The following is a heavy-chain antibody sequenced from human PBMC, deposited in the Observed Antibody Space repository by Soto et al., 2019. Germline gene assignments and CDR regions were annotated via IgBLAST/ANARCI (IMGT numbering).Heavy chain of an antibody. D-gene: IGHD3-22*01. CDR3: AKMYYYDSSGYFDY. V-gene: IGHV3-23*01. J-gene: IGHJ4*02. CDR1: GFTFSSYA. CDR2: ISGSGGST. Sequence: PGGSLRLSCAASGFTFSSYAMSWVRQAPGKGLGWVSAISGSGGSTYYADSVKGRFTISRDNSKNTLYLQMNSLRAEDTAVYYCAKMYYYDSSGYFDYWGQGTLVTVS.